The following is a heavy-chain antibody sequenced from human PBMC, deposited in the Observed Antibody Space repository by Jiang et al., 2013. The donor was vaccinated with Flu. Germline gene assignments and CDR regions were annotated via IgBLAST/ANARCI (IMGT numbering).Heavy chain of an antibody. Sequence: SVKVSCKASGYTFIEYSITWVRQAPGQGLEWMGWISGYNGNTKYAEKFQGRVTMTTDISTRTAYMEVRSLRSDDTAVYFCARQISTVTRSGYYYYYMDVWGKGTTVTVSS. V-gene: IGHV1-18*04. D-gene: IGHD4-11*01. CDR1: GYTFIEYS. CDR2: ISGYNGNT. CDR3: ARQISTVTRSGYYYYYMDV. J-gene: IGHJ6*03.